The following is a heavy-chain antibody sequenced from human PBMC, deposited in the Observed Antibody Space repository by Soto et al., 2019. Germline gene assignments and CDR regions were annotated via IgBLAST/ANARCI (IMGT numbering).Heavy chain of an antibody. D-gene: IGHD3-3*01. Sequence: SKTLSLTCAVYSGSFSGYYYSWIRQSPGKGLEWIGEITHGGSTTYSPSLKSRVTMSLDTSKNQFSLNMTSMTAADTAVYYCARGRLFLTTSGLAITYFDYWGQGTLVTVSS. J-gene: IGHJ4*02. V-gene: IGHV4-34*01. CDR2: ITHGGST. CDR3: ARGRLFLTTSGLAITYFDY. CDR1: SGSFSGYY.